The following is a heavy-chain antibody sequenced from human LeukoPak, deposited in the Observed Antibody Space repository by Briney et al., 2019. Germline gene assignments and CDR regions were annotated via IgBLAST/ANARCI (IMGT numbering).Heavy chain of an antibody. D-gene: IGHD6-13*01. CDR3: ARVVAAAGPSPPFDY. J-gene: IGHJ4*02. CDR2: TYYRSKWYN. Sequence: SQTLSLTCAISGDSVSSNNAAWNWIRQSPSRGLEWLGRTYYRSKWYNDYAVSVKSRITINPDTSKNQFSLQLNSVTPEDTAVYYCARVVAAAGPSPPFDYWGQGTLVTVSS. CDR1: GDSVSSNNAA. V-gene: IGHV6-1*01.